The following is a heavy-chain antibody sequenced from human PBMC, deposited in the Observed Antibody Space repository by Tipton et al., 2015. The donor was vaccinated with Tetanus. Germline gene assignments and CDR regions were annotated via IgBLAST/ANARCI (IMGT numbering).Heavy chain of an antibody. D-gene: IGHD7-27*01. CDR3: ARGSGAMDS. Sequence: SLRLSCAVSGFTFSSYSMNWVRQAPGKGLEWTSCINARTHTIYYADSVKGRFTISRDNAKNSLYLQMTSLRDEDTAVYYCARGSGAMDSWGQGTLVTVSS. CDR1: GFTFSSYS. J-gene: IGHJ4*02. V-gene: IGHV3-48*02. CDR2: INARTHTI.